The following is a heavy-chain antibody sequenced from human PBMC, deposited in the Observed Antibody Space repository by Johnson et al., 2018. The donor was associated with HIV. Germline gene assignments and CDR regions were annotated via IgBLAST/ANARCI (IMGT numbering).Heavy chain of an antibody. Sequence: VQLVESGGGLVKPGGSLRLSCVASGFTFSNAWMSWVRQAPGKGLEWVGPIKSKTDGGPTDYADSVKGRCTISRDNAKNSLYLQMNSLRAEDTALYYCARGRPWGWELRRDAFDIWGQGTMVTVSS. D-gene: IGHD1-26*01. CDR2: IKSKTDGGPT. CDR1: GFTFSNAW. V-gene: IGHV3-15*05. CDR3: ARGRPWGWELRRDAFDI. J-gene: IGHJ3*02.